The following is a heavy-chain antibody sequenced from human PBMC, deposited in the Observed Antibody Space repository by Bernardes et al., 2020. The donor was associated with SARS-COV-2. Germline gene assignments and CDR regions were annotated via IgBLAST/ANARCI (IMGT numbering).Heavy chain of an antibody. J-gene: IGHJ6*02. CDR1: GGSFSSYV. CDR3: AASCRNAVCYFPPRNYYGMDV. V-gene: IGHV1-69*13. CDR2: IIAISGTS. Sequence: SVKVSCKASGGSFSSYVISWVRQAPGQGLDWMGGIIAISGTSNYAQKFQGRVTITADESTSTVYMELSSLKSEDTAVYYCAASCRNAVCYFPPRNYYGMDVWGQGTTVTVSS. D-gene: IGHD2-8*01.